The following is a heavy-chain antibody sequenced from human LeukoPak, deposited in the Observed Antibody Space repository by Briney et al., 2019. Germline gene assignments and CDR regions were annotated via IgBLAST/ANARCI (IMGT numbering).Heavy chain of an antibody. CDR2: IYASGNT. Sequence: PSETLSLTCSVSGASVSTTAYFWNWSRQPAGEGLEWIGRIYASGNTHYNPSLKSRVTMSLDTSKNQFSLTMNSVTAADSAVYFCASYREAYDLYPHGLDVWGRGTVVTVSS. CDR1: GASVSTTAYF. V-gene: IGHV4-61*02. CDR3: ASYREAYDLYPHGLDV. J-gene: IGHJ3*01. D-gene: IGHD5-24*01.